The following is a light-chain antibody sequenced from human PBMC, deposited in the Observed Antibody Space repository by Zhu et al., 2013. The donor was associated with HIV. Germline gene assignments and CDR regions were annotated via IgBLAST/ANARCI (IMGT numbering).Light chain of an antibody. J-gene: IGKJ1*01. CDR1: ENIGDW. CDR3: QQFNSYPRT. Sequence: EIVLTQSPATLSLSPGGRATLSCRASENIGDWLAWYQQNPGQAPRLVIYDASNRATGIPARFSGSGSGTDFTLTISSLQPEDFATYYCQQFNSYPRTFGQGTKVEIK. CDR2: DAS. V-gene: IGKV3-11*01.